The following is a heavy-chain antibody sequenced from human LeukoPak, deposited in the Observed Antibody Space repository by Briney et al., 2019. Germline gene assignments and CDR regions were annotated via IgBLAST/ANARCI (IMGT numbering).Heavy chain of an antibody. CDR3: ARAVAGGSYYGMDV. Sequence: GASVKVSCKASGYTFTSYDINWVRQATGQGLEWMGWMNPNSGNTGYAQKFQGRVTMTRNTSISTAYMELNSLRSEDTGVYYCARAVAGGSYYGMDVWGQGTTVTVSS. CDR2: MNPNSGNT. V-gene: IGHV1-8*01. J-gene: IGHJ6*02. CDR1: GYTFTSYD. D-gene: IGHD6-19*01.